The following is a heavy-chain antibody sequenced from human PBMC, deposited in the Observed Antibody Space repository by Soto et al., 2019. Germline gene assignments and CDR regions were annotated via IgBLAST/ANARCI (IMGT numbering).Heavy chain of an antibody. CDR1: GGTFSSYT. J-gene: IGHJ6*02. V-gene: IGHV1-69*02. D-gene: IGHD2-15*01. CDR3: AEDIWMRDYYYGMDV. Sequence: QVQLVQSGAEVKKPGSSVKVSCKASGGTFSSYTISWVRQAPGQGLEWMGRIIPILGIANYAQKFQGRVTITADKSTSTAYMELSSLRSEDTVVYYCAEDIWMRDYYYGMDVWGQGTTVTVSS. CDR2: IIPILGIA.